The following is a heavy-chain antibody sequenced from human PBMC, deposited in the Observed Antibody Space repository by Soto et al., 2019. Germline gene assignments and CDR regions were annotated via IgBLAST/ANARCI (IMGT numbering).Heavy chain of an antibody. D-gene: IGHD1-1*01. CDR2: TSYDGNNE. Sequence: VGSLRLSCAASGFTFSNYAMHWVRQAPGKGLEWVALTSYDGNNEYYTDSVKGRFTISRDNSKNTLFLQMNSPRPEDTAVYYCAKDKGVFNWATSYFDYWGQGALVTVSS. CDR3: AKDKGVFNWATSYFDY. CDR1: GFTFSNYA. J-gene: IGHJ4*02. V-gene: IGHV3-30*18.